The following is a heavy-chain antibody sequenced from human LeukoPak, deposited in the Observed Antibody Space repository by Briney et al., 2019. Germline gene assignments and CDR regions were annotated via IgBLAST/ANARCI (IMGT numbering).Heavy chain of an antibody. CDR2: IYYSGST. V-gene: IGHV4-59*01. CDR1: GGSISSYY. CDR3: ARVQRLWSLDY. D-gene: IGHD5-18*01. Sequence: PSETLSLTCTVSGGSISSYYWSWIRQPPGKGLEWIGYIYYSGSTNYNPSLKSRVTISVDTSKNQFSLKLSSVTAADTAVYYCARVQRLWSLDYWGQGTLVTVSS. J-gene: IGHJ4*02.